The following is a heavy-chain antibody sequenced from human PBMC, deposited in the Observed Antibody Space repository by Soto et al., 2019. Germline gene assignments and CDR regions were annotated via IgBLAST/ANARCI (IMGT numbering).Heavy chain of an antibody. CDR1: GFTFSNMW. CDR3: TTGHY. Sequence: EVQLVESGGGLAKPGGSLRLSCTASGFTFSNMWMSWVRQAPGKGLEWVGRIKDKTDGGTTDYAAPVKGRFAISRDDSKSRLYLQMNSLKTGDTAVYYCTTGHYWGQGTLVTVSS. V-gene: IGHV3-15*01. J-gene: IGHJ4*02. CDR2: IKDKTDGGTT.